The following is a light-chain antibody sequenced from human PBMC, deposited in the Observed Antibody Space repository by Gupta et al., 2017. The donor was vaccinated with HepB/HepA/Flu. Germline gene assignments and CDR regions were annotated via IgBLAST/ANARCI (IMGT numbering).Light chain of an antibody. J-gene: IGLJ2*01. V-gene: IGLV2-14*03. Sequence: QSALTQPASVSGSPGQSITISCTGTSSDVGTYNSVSWYQQYPGKAPKLLIYDDSNRPSGLANRFSGSKSGNTASLTISGLQAEDEAEYYCSSSTGTNNLVVFGGGTKLTVL. CDR3: SSSTGTNNLVV. CDR2: DDS. CDR1: SSDVGTYNS.